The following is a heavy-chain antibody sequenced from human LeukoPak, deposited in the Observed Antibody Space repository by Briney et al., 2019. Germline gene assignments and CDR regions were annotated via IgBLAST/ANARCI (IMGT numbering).Heavy chain of an antibody. CDR2: IRNKPNSYTT. Sequence: GGSLRLSCAASGFTFSDHYMDWVRQAPGKGLEWVGRIRNKPNSYTTEYAASVKGRFSISRDDSKNSLYLEMNSLKTEDTAVYYCARVSGSYLDHWGQGTLVTVLS. CDR3: ARVSGSYLDH. J-gene: IGHJ5*02. V-gene: IGHV3-72*01. D-gene: IGHD3-22*01. CDR1: GFTFSDHY.